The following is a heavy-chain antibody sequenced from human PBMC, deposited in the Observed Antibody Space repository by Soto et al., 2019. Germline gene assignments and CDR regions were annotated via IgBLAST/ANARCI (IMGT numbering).Heavy chain of an antibody. Sequence: QVQLMESGGSVLQPGRSLRLSCAASGFTFSSYGMHWVRQAPGKGLEWVTIISNDGSIQYYGDSVKGRVTVSRDNSKNTLFLEMNSLTAEDTATYYCAKDRRDSSGTCSRCFGMDVWGQGTTVT. CDR1: GFTFSSYG. J-gene: IGHJ6*02. CDR2: ISNDGSIQ. D-gene: IGHD1-26*01. V-gene: IGHV3-30*18. CDR3: AKDRRDSSGTCSRCFGMDV.